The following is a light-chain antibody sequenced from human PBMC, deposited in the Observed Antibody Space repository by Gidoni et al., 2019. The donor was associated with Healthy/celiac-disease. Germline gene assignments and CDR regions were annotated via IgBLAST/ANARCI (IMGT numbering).Light chain of an antibody. J-gene: IGKJ1*01. CDR3: QQYYSTPWT. Sequence: DIVMTQSPDSLDVSLGERATINCKSSQSVLYRSNNKNYLAWYQQKPGQPPKLLIYWASTRESGVPDRFSGSGSGTDFTLTISSLQAEDVAVYYCQQYYSTPWTFXXXTKVEIK. V-gene: IGKV4-1*01. CDR1: QSVLYRSNNKNY. CDR2: WAS.